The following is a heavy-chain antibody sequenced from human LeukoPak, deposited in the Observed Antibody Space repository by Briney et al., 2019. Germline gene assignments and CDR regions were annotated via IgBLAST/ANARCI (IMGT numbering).Heavy chain of an antibody. J-gene: IGHJ5*02. Sequence: GGSLRLSCAASGFTFSSYSMNWVRQAPGRGLEWVSYISSSSSTIYYADSVKGRFTISRDNAKNSLYLQMNSLRDEDTAVYYCEREASWFGELSWFDPWGQGTLVTVSS. D-gene: IGHD3-10*01. CDR1: GFTFSSYS. V-gene: IGHV3-48*02. CDR3: EREASWFGELSWFDP. CDR2: ISSSSSTI.